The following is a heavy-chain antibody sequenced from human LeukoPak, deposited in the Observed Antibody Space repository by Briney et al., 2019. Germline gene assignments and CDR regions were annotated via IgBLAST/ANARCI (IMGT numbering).Heavy chain of an antibody. Sequence: ASVKVSCKASGYTFTGYYMHWVRQAPGQGLEWMGWINPNSGGTNYAQKFQGRVTMTRDTSISTAYMELSRLRSDDTAVYYCARDNGSSWYGYWDYWGQGTLVTVSS. D-gene: IGHD6-13*01. J-gene: IGHJ4*02. V-gene: IGHV1-2*02. CDR1: GYTFTGYY. CDR3: ARDNGSSWYGYWDY. CDR2: INPNSGGT.